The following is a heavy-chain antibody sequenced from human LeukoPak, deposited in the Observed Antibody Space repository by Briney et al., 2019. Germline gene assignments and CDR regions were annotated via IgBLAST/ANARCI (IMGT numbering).Heavy chain of an antibody. Sequence: SRVTISVDTSKNQFSLKLSSVTAADTAVYYCARAHLYYYGSGSYYAHDPWGQGTLVTVSS. V-gene: IGHV4-34*01. CDR3: ARAHLYYYGSGSYYAHDP. D-gene: IGHD3-10*01. J-gene: IGHJ5*02.